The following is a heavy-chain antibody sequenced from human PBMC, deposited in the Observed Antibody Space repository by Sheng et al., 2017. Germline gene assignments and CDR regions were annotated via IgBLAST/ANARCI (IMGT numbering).Heavy chain of an antibody. D-gene: IGHD1-1*01. Sequence: QVQLVESGGGVVQPGRSLRLSCAASGFTFSSYAMHWVRQAPGKGLEWVAVISYDGSNKYYADSVKGRFTISRDNSKNTLYLQMNSLRAEDTAVYYCARGQGNQASLYYYGMGRRGAKGPRSPSP. CDR3: ARGQGNQASLYYYGMGRR. CDR1: GFTFSSYA. V-gene: IGHV3-30*04. J-gene: IGHJ6*02. CDR2: ISYDGSNK.